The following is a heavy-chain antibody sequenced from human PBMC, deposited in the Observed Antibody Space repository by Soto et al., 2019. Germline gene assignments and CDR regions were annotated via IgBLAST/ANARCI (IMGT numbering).Heavy chain of an antibody. CDR2: MNPINGAT. J-gene: IGHJ6*02. CDR3: GRGPSPRAPAGGTPYYYAMDV. Sequence: ASGKVSCKTSGYDFTAYDINWVRQASGQGLEWMGWMNPINGATGSARRFQGRVSMTRNTATGTAYLELPSLRSDDTAVYYCGRGPSPRAPAGGTPYYYAMDVWG. CDR1: GYDFTAYD. V-gene: IGHV1-8*02. D-gene: IGHD6-13*01.